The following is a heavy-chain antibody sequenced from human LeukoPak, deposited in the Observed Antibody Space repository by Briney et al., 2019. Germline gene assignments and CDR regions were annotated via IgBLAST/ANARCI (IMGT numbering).Heavy chain of an antibody. Sequence: GGSLRLSCAASGFTFSIYRMNWVRQAPGKGLEWISYISSGGSAIYYADSVKGRFTISRDNAKNSLYLQMNSLRAEDTAVYYCARAGQENAFDIWGQGTMVTVSS. J-gene: IGHJ3*02. CDR2: ISSGGSAI. CDR1: GFTFSIYR. CDR3: ARAGQENAFDI. V-gene: IGHV3-48*01.